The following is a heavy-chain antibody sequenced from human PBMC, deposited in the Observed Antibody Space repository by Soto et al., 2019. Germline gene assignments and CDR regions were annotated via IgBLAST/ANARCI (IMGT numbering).Heavy chain of an antibody. CDR1: GGTFSKYA. D-gene: IGHD3-22*01. CDR2: TIPMFGTP. CDR3: ARPLRDRNYYYGMAV. V-gene: IGHV1-69*13. Sequence: SVKVSCKASGGTFSKYAFSWVRQAPGQGLEWLGGTIPMFGTPNYAQKFQGRVAISADESTATVYMELSSLRSEDTAVYFCARPLRDRNYYYGMAVWGQGTSVTVSS. J-gene: IGHJ6*02.